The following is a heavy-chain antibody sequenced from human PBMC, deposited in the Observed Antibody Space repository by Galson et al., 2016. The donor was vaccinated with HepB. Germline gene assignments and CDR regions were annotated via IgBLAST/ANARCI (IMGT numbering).Heavy chain of an antibody. V-gene: IGHV3-73*01. Sequence: SLRLSCAGSGFIFGGSVMHWVRRASGKGLEWVGRIRSKTHSSATAYATSVEGRFTISRDDSKNTTYLLMNSLKTEDTAVYYCSSRDFTHYGVDYWGLGTLVIVSS. CDR2: IRSKTHSSAT. D-gene: IGHD3-16*01. CDR1: GFIFGGSV. J-gene: IGHJ4*02. CDR3: SSRDFTHYGVDY.